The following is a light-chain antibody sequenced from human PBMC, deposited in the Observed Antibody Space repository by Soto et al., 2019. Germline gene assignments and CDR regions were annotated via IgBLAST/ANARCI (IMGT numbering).Light chain of an antibody. V-gene: IGKV3-20*01. CDR2: DAS. CDR1: QSLSRSS. CDR3: QRYGSTPIT. J-gene: IGKJ5*01. Sequence: EIVLTQSPGTLSLSPGERATLSCRASQSLSRSSLAWYQQKPGQAPRLLIYDASSSPTGIPDRFSASGSGTDFTLTISGLEPEDFAVYYCQRYGSTPITFGQETRLE.